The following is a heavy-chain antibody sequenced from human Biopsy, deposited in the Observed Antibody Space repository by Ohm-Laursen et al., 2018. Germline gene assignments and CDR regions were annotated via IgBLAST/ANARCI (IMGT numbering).Heavy chain of an antibody. CDR1: GGSISSDY. J-gene: IGHJ6*02. CDR2: LYNTGGT. Sequence: GTLSLTCTVSGGSISSDYWSWIRQSPGKGLEWIGYLYNTGGTNYNPSLKSRVTISVDTSKNQFSLKLRSVTAADTAVYYCARATNSTGWPYYYFYGMDVWGQGTTVTVSS. V-gene: IGHV4-59*01. D-gene: IGHD2/OR15-2a*01. CDR3: ARATNSTGWPYYYFYGMDV.